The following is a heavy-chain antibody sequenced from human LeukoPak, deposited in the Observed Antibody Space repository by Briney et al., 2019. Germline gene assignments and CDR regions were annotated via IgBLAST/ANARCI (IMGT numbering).Heavy chain of an antibody. V-gene: IGHV3-23*01. CDR1: GFTFSSYA. J-gene: IGHJ4*02. Sequence: GGSLRLSCAASGFTFSSYAMSWVRQAPGKGLEWASAISGSGGSTYYADSVKGRFTISRDNSKNTLYLQMNSLGAEDTAVYYCAKLGYCSGGSCYGFDYWGQGTLVTVSS. CDR2: ISGSGGST. CDR3: AKLGYCSGGSCYGFDY. D-gene: IGHD2-15*01.